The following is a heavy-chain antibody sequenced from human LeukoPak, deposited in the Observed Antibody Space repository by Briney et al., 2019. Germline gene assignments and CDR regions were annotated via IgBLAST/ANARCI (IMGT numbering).Heavy chain of an antibody. CDR1: GFTFSSYG. CDR3: AKVRSPYYDFWSGSADFSFDY. J-gene: IGHJ4*02. V-gene: IGHV3-30*02. D-gene: IGHD3-3*01. Sequence: GGSLRLSCAASGFTFSSYGMHWLRQAPGKGLEWVAFIRYDGSNKYYADSVKGRFTISRENSKNTLYLQMNSLRAEDTAVYYCAKVRSPYYDFWSGSADFSFDYWGQGTLVTVSS. CDR2: IRYDGSNK.